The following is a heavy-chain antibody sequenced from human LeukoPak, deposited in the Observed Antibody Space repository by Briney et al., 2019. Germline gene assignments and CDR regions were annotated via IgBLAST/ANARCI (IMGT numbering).Heavy chain of an antibody. CDR1: GGTFSSYA. CDR2: IIPIFGTA. V-gene: IGHV1-69*13. CDR3: ARDFDGSGSYYNGAFDI. J-gene: IGHJ3*02. D-gene: IGHD3-10*01. Sequence: GASVKVSCKASGGTFSSYAISWVRQAPGQGLEWMGGIIPIFGTANYAQKFQGRVTITADESTSTAYIELSSLRSEDTAVYYCARDFDGSGSYYNGAFDIWGQGTMVTVSS.